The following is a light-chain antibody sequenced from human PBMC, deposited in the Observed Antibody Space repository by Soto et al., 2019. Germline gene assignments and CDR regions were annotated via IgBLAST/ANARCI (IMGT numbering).Light chain of an antibody. V-gene: IGKV1-5*01. Sequence: DIQMTQSPSTLYASGVDRVTITCRASQSISSWLAWYQQKPGKAPKLLIYDASSLESGVPSRFSGSGSGTEFTLTISSLQPDDFAPYYCQQYNSYSWTFGQGTKVEIK. CDR1: QSISSW. CDR3: QQYNSYSWT. CDR2: DAS. J-gene: IGKJ1*01.